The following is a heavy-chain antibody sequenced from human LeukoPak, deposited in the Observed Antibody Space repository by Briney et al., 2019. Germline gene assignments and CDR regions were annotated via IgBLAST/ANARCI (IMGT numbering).Heavy chain of an antibody. CDR2: INHSGST. CDR1: GGSFSGYY. V-gene: IGHV4-34*01. J-gene: IGHJ4*02. Sequence: SETLSLTCAVYGGSFSGYYWSWIRQPPGKGLEWIGEINHSGSTNYNPSLKSRVTISVDTSKNQFSLKLSSVTAADTAVYYCARGYCSGGSCYSEPNYFDYWGQGTLVTVSS. CDR3: ARGYCSGGSCYSEPNYFDY. D-gene: IGHD2-15*01.